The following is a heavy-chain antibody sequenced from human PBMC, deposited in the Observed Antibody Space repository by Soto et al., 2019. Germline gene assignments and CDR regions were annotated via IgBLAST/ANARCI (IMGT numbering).Heavy chain of an antibody. D-gene: IGHD3-10*01. CDR3: ARATIAPYGSGLFGP. V-gene: IGHV2-70*11. CDR2: IDWDDDK. CDR1: GFSLSTSGMC. Sequence: SGPTLVNPTQTLTLTCTFSGFSLSTSGMCVSWIRQPPGKALEWLARIDWDDDKYYSTSLKTRLTISKDTSKNQVVLTMTNMDPVDTALYYCARATIAPYGSGLFGPWGQGTLVTVSS. J-gene: IGHJ5*02.